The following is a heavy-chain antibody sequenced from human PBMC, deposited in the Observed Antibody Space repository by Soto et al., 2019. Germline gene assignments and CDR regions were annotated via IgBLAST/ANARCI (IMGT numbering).Heavy chain of an antibody. V-gene: IGHV1-18*01. CDR2: ISAYNGNT. CDR3: ARFARLLSYDFWSGYYTALLY. CDR1: GYTFTSYG. J-gene: IGHJ4*02. D-gene: IGHD3-3*01. Sequence: GASVKVSCKASGYTFTSYGISWVRQAPGQGLEWMGWISAYNGNTNYAQKLQGRVTMTTDTSTSTAYMELRSLRSDDTAVYYCARFARLLSYDFWSGYYTALLYWGQGTLVTVSS.